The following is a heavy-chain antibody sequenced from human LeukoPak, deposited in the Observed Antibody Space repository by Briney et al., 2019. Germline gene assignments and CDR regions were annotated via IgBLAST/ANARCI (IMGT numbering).Heavy chain of an antibody. CDR3: ARELNDYGDYYYGMDV. CDR2: INPGAGGT. V-gene: IGHV1-46*01. CDR1: RYTYTTYN. J-gene: IGHJ6*02. Sequence: ASVKVSCKATRYTYTTYNMHWVRQAPGQGLVWMGLINPGAGGTSYAQKFQGRVTVTSDTSTSTVYMELSSLRSEDTAVYYCARELNDYGDYYYGMDVWGLGTTVIVS. D-gene: IGHD4-17*01.